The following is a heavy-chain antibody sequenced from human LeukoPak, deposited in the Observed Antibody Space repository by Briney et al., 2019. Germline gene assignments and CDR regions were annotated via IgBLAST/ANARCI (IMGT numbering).Heavy chain of an antibody. Sequence: PGGFLRLSCAASGFTFSSYGMHWVRQAPGKGLEWVSFIRYDGSNKYYADSVKGRFTISRDNSKNTLYLQMNSLRAEDTAVYYCAKRPPDTVQYFQRWGQGTLVTVSS. V-gene: IGHV3-30*02. CDR3: AKRPPDTVQYFQR. D-gene: IGHD5-18*01. J-gene: IGHJ1*01. CDR1: GFTFSSYG. CDR2: IRYDGSNK.